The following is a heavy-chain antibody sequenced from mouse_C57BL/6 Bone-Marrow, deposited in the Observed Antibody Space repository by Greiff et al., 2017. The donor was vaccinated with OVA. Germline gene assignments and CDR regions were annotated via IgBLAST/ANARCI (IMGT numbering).Heavy chain of an antibody. Sequence: VQLQQPGAELVRPGSSVKLSCKASGYTFTSYWMDWVKQRPGQGLEWIGNIYPSDSETHYNQKFKDKATLTVDKSSSTAYMQLSSLTSEDSAVYYCARDGSSPSYRYFDVWGTGTTVTVSS. CDR2: IYPSDSET. J-gene: IGHJ1*03. CDR1: GYTFTSYW. V-gene: IGHV1-61*01. D-gene: IGHD1-1*01. CDR3: ARDGSSPSYRYFDV.